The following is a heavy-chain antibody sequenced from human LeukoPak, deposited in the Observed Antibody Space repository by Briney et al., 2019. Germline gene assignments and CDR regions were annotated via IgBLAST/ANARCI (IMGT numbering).Heavy chain of an antibody. J-gene: IGHJ3*02. D-gene: IGHD6-13*01. CDR1: NYSISTGYY. V-gene: IGHV4-61*01. CDR2: IYYSGST. Sequence: SETLSLTCTVSNYSISTGYYWGWIRQPPGKGLEWIGYIYYSGSTNYNPSLKSRVTISVDTSKNQFSLKLSSVTAADTAVYYCARAWGDSSSWYAEPNAFDIWGQGTMVTVSS. CDR3: ARAWGDSSSWYAEPNAFDI.